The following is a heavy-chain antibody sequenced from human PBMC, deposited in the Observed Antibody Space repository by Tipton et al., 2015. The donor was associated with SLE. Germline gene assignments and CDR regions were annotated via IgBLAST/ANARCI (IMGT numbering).Heavy chain of an antibody. V-gene: IGHV3-11*01. D-gene: IGHD2-8*02. J-gene: IGHJ4*02. CDR2: ISSSGTII. CDR1: GFSFSDYY. CDR3: ARDPGGYCTGGVCYYFDY. Sequence: SLRLFCAAFGFSFSDYYMNWIRQAPGKGLEWVSYISSSGTIIYYADSVKGRFTISRDNAKNSLYLQMNSLRAEDTAVYYCARDPGGYCTGGVCYYFDYWGQGTLVTVSS.